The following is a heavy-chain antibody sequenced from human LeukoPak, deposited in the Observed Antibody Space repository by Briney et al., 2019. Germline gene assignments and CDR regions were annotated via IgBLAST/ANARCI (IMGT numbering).Heavy chain of an antibody. CDR2: ISSSSSYI. CDR1: GFTFSSYS. D-gene: IGHD3-3*01. Sequence: KPGGSLRLSCAASGFTFSSYSMNWVRQAPGKGLEWVSSISSSSSYIYYADSVKGRFTISRDNAKNSLYQQMNSLRAEDTAVYYCARDGLQYYDFWSGYYEAVYYFDYWGQGTLVTVSS. V-gene: IGHV3-21*01. J-gene: IGHJ4*02. CDR3: ARDGLQYYDFWSGYYEAVYYFDY.